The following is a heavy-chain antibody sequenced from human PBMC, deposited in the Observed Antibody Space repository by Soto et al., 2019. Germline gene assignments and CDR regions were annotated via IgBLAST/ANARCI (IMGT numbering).Heavy chain of an antibody. Sequence: GESLKISCAASGFTFSSYGMHWVRQAPVKGLEWVAVISYDGSNKYYADSVKGRFTISRDNSKNTLYLQMNSLRAEDTAVYYCARDLTATYYFDYWGQGTLVTVSS. CDR3: ARDLTATYYFDY. V-gene: IGHV3-30*03. CDR1: GFTFSSYG. CDR2: ISYDGSNK. J-gene: IGHJ4*02.